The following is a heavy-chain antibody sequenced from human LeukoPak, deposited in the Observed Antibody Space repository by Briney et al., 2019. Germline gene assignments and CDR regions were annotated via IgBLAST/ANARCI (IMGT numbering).Heavy chain of an antibody. J-gene: IGHJ4*02. V-gene: IGHV3-23*01. D-gene: IGHD3-22*01. CDR3: AKASSWWLLLYFDY. CDR1: GFTFSSYA. Sequence: GGSLRLSCAASGFTFSSYAMSWVRQAPGKGLEWVSSINGNGGRTYYADSVRGRFTISRDNSKNTLYLQMNSLRAEDTAVYYCAKASSWWLLLYFDYWGQGTLVTVSS. CDR2: INGNGGRT.